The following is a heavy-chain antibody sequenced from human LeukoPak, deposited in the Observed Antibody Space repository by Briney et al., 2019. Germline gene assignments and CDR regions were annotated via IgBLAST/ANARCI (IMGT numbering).Heavy chain of an antibody. CDR2: IYTGGNT. Sequence: GSLRLSCAASGFSVSGNYMSWVRQAPGKGLEWVSIIYTGGNTYYADSVKGRFTISRDNSRNTVYLQMNNLRAEDTAVYYCARRYGDYAGDDYWGQGTLVTVSS. D-gene: IGHD4-17*01. J-gene: IGHJ4*02. CDR1: GFSVSGNY. CDR3: ARRYGDYAGDDY. V-gene: IGHV3-53*01.